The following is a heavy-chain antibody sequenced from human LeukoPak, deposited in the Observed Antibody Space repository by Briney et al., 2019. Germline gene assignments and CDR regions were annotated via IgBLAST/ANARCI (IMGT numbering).Heavy chain of an antibody. D-gene: IGHD2-15*01. J-gene: IGHJ6*03. V-gene: IGHV3-48*04. Sequence: GGSLRLSCAASGFTFSSYSMNWVRQAPGKGLEWVPYISSSSSTIYYADSVKGRFTISRDNAKNSLYLQMNSLRAEDTAVYYCARVRCSGGSCYDKPDQYYMDVWGKGTTDTVSS. CDR3: ARVRCSGGSCYDKPDQYYMDV. CDR1: GFTFSSYS. CDR2: ISSSSSTI.